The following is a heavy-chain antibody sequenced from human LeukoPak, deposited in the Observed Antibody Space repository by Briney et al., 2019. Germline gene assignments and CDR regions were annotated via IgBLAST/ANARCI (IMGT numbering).Heavy chain of an antibody. D-gene: IGHD3-10*01. V-gene: IGHV3-21*01. CDR1: GFTFRSYS. Sequence: PGGSLRLSCAASGFTFRSYSMNWVRQAPGKGLEWVSSISTTSNFIYYADSVKGRFTISRDNAKNSLYLQMNSLRAEDTAVYYCARGGTMVRGLIINSLDYWGQGTLVTVSS. J-gene: IGHJ4*02. CDR2: ISTTSNFI. CDR3: ARGGTMVRGLIINSLDY.